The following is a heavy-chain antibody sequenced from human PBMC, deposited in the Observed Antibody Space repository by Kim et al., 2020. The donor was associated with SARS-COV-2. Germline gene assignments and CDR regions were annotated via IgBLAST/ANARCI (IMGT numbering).Heavy chain of an antibody. D-gene: IGHD3-10*01. CDR2: IYYSGST. J-gene: IGHJ5*02. CDR1: GGSISSSSYY. Sequence: SETLSLTCTVSGGSISSSSYYWGWIRQPPGKGLEWIGSIYYSGSTYYNPSLKSRVTISVDTSKNQFSLKLSSVTAADTAVYYCARDQVTMVRGVIGWFDPWGQGTLVTVSS. CDR3: ARDQVTMVRGVIGWFDP. V-gene: IGHV4-39*07.